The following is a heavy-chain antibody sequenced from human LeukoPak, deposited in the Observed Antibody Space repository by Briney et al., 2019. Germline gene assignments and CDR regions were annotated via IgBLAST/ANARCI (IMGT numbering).Heavy chain of an antibody. CDR2: IYYTGST. CDR1: GGSISGSGYY. D-gene: IGHD2-2*01. CDR3: ATSTSHLAWSY. V-gene: IGHV4-39*01. Sequence: PSETLSLTCTVSGGSISGSGYYWVWIRQPPGKGLEWIATIYYTGSTYYNPSLKSRVTISVDTSKNQFSLRLSSVTAADTAVHYCATSTSHLAWSYWGQGTLVTVSS. J-gene: IGHJ4*02.